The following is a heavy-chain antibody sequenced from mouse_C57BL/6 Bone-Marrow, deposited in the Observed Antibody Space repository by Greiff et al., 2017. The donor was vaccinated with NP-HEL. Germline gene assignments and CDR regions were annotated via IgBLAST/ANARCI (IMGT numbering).Heavy chain of an antibody. J-gene: IGHJ2*01. Sequence: QVQLQQSGAELARPGASVKLSCKASGYTFTSYGISWVKQRTGQGLEWIGEIYPRSGTTYYNEKFKGKATLTADKSSSTAYMELRSLTSEDSAVYFCASPGIYYDYDVGFDYWGQGTTLTVSS. D-gene: IGHD2-4*01. V-gene: IGHV1-81*01. CDR2: IYPRSGTT. CDR1: GYTFTSYG. CDR3: ASPGIYYDYDVGFDY.